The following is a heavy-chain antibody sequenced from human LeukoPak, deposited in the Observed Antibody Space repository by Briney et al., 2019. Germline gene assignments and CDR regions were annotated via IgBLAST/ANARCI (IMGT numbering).Heavy chain of an antibody. CDR3: VRVALTSRLDH. D-gene: IGHD2-2*01. CDR1: GYKLTNNW. Sequence: GESLKISCKISGYKLTNNWIGWARQVPGKGLEWMGLIYPGYSDAKYSPSFQGQVTLSVDASISPAVLQLSGLRASDTAIYYCVRVALTSRLDHWGQGTLVTVSP. J-gene: IGHJ5*02. CDR2: IYPGYSDA. V-gene: IGHV5-51*01.